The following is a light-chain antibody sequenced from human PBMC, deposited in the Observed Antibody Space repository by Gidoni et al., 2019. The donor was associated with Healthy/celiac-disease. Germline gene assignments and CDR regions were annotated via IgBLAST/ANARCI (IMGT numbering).Light chain of an antibody. CDR1: STNIGAGSD. Sequence: QSVLTHPPSVSGAQGQRVTISCTGSSTNIGAGSDVHWYHQLPGTAPKLLSYGNRHRPSGVPYRFAGSKSGTSASLAITGLQAEDEADYYCQSYDSSSKVFGGGTKLTVL. J-gene: IGLJ2*01. V-gene: IGLV1-40*01. CDR3: QSYDSSSKV. CDR2: GNR.